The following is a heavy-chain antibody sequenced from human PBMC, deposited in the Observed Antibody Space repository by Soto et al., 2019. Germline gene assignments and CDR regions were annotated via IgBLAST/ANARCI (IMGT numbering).Heavy chain of an antibody. CDR2: ISPHNNNT. CDR3: ARGKFYFDN. CDR1: GYRFTTYA. Sequence: QVQLVQSETEVKKPGASVKVSCKASGYRFTTYAITWVRQAPGQGLEWMGWISPHNNNTEYVQKFQGRVAMTADTSTSTTSMEVRSLRSDATALYFCARGKFYFDNLGQGSLVTVCS. V-gene: IGHV1-18*01. J-gene: IGHJ4*02.